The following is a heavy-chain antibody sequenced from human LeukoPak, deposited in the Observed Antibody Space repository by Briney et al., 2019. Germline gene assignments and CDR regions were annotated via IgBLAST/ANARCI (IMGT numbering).Heavy chain of an antibody. CDR2: ISSSGSTI. J-gene: IGHJ4*02. CDR3: AKDRGYGSGAYGHFDY. V-gene: IGHV3-11*01. CDR1: GFTFSDYY. D-gene: IGHD3-10*01. Sequence: GGSLRLSCAASGFTFSDYYMSWIRQAPGKGLEWVSYISSSGSTIYYADSVKGRFTISRDNAKKSLYLQMNDLRTEDTALYYCAKDRGYGSGAYGHFDYWGQGALVTVSS.